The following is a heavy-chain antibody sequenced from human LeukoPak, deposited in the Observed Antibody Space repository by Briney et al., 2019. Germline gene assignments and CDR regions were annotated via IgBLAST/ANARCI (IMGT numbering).Heavy chain of an antibody. CDR1: GGTFSSYA. J-gene: IGHJ5*02. V-gene: IGHV1-69*06. D-gene: IGHD6-13*01. Sequence: ASVKVSCKASGGTFSSYAISWVRQAPGQGLEWMGGIIPIFGTANYAQKFQGRVTITADKSTSTACMELSSLRSEDTAVYYCARVAGYSSSWYDPWGQGTLVTVSS. CDR2: IIPIFGTA. CDR3: ARVAGYSSSWYDP.